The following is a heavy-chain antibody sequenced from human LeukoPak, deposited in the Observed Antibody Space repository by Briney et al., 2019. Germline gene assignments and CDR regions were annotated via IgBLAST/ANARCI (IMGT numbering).Heavy chain of an antibody. J-gene: IGHJ4*02. CDR2: IIPIFGTA. CDR1: GGTFSSYA. V-gene: IGHV1-69*13. CDR3: ARGDYGNYIFDY. D-gene: IGHD4-11*01. Sequence: GASVKVSCKASGGTFSSYAISWVRQAPGQGLEWMGGIIPIFGTANYAQKFQGRVTITADESTSTAYMELSSLRSEDTAVYYCARGDYGNYIFDYWGQGTLVTVSS.